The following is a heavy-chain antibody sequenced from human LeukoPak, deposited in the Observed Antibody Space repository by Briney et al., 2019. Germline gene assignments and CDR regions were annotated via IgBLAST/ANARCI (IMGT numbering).Heavy chain of an antibody. CDR2: INPSGGST. V-gene: IGHV1-46*01. Sequence: ASVKVSCKESGYTFTSYYMHWVRQAPGQGLEWMGIINPSGGSTSYAQKFQGRVTMTRDTSTSTVYKELSSLRSEDTAVYYCAREPAYYDSSGYTLGYWGQGTLVTVSS. CDR3: AREPAYYDSSGYTLGY. J-gene: IGHJ4*02. CDR1: GYTFTSYY. D-gene: IGHD3-22*01.